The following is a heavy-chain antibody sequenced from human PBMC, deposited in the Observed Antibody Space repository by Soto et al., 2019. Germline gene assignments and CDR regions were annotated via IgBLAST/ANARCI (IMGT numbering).Heavy chain of an antibody. V-gene: IGHV3-30*02. D-gene: IGHD2-8*01. Sequence: QPGGSLRLSCAASGFTFSMYGMQWVRQAPGKGLEWVAYIPNDGGTEYYIDSVKGRFTISRDNSKNTLYLQMNSLTGEDTAVYYCARDRSGVLGFDPWGQGSLVTVSS. CDR1: GFTFSMYG. CDR3: ARDRSGVLGFDP. CDR2: IPNDGGTE. J-gene: IGHJ5*02.